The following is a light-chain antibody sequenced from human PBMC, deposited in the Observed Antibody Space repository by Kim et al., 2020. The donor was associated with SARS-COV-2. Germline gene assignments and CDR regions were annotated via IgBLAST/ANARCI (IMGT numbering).Light chain of an antibody. V-gene: IGLV3-9*01. J-gene: IGLJ2*01. CDR2: RHS. CDR3: QVWDAATVA. Sequence: VALGQTARIACTGDNIRSKNVHWYQQKPGQAPVVVIYRHSMRPSGFLERFSGSNSGNTATLTITSAQAGDEADYYCQVWDAATVAFGGGTQLTVL. CDR1: NIRSKN.